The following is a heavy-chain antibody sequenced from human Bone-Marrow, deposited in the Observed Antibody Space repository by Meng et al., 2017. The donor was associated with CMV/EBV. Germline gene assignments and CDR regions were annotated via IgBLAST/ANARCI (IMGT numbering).Heavy chain of an antibody. Sequence: ASVKGSCKASGYTFIGYYIHWVRQAPGQGLEWMGWINPNSGDTNYAQRFQGRVTMTRDTSISTAYMELSRLRSDDTAVYYCARDWHSHYSPPNWFDPWGQGTLVTVSS. CDR3: ARDWHSHYSPPNWFDP. CDR2: INPNSGDT. D-gene: IGHD2-15*01. V-gene: IGHV1-2*02. CDR1: GYTFIGYY. J-gene: IGHJ5*02.